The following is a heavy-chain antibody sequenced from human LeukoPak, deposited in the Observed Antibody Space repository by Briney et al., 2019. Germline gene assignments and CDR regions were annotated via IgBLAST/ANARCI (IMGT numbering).Heavy chain of an antibody. CDR3: ARGGFLLLG. CDR2: IYTSGST. CDR1: GGSISSGTYY. V-gene: IGHV4-61*09. J-gene: IGHJ6*04. D-gene: IGHD3-22*01. Sequence: PSETLSLTRTVSGGSISSGTYYWSWIRQPAGKGLEWIGHIYTSGSTNYNPSLKSRVTISVDTSKNQFSLKLSSVTAADTAVYFCARGGFLLLGWGKGTTVTVSS.